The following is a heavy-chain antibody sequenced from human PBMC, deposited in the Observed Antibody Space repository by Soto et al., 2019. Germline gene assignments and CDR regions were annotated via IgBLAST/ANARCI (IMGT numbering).Heavy chain of an antibody. Sequence: GGSLRLSCVASEFSFSDYWMTWVRQAPGRGLEWVADTQQDGTEKSYMDAVRGRFTISRDNAKKSLFLQMNSLSAEDTAVYYCARVRRDGYMGFAMDVWGQGTTVTVSS. D-gene: IGHD5-12*01. CDR1: EFSFSDYW. CDR2: TQQDGTEK. J-gene: IGHJ6*02. CDR3: ARVRRDGYMGFAMDV. V-gene: IGHV3-7*05.